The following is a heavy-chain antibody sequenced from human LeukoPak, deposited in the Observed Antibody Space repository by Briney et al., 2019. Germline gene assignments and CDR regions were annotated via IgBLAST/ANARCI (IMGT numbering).Heavy chain of an antibody. CDR2: IYTSGST. CDR1: GGSISSSSYY. V-gene: IGHV4-61*02. CDR3: ARDVRGYYYDSSGYHTTSYYYYYYVDV. J-gene: IGHJ6*03. Sequence: SETLSLTCTVSGGSISSSSYYWSWIRQPAGKGLEWIGRIYTSGSTNYNPSLKSRVTISVDTSKNQFSLKLSSVTAADTAVYYCARDVRGYYYDSSGYHTTSYYYYYYVDVWGKGTTVTVSS. D-gene: IGHD3-22*01.